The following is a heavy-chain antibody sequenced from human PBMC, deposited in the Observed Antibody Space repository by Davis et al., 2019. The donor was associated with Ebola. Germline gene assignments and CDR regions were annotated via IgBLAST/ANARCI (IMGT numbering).Heavy chain of an antibody. CDR2: ISYDGSNK. CDR1: GFTFSSYA. Sequence: GESLKISCAASGFTFSSYAMHWVRQAPGKGLEWVAVISYDGSNKYYADSVKGRFTISRDNSKNTLYLQMNSLRAEDTAVYYCARNLGRASMVRVPPVGGLDYYGMDVWGQGTTVTVSS. CDR3: ARNLGRASMVRVPPVGGLDYYGMDV. D-gene: IGHD3-10*01. J-gene: IGHJ6*02. V-gene: IGHV3-30-3*01.